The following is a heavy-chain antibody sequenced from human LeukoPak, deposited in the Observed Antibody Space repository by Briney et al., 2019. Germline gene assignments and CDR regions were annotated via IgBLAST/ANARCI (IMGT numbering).Heavy chain of an antibody. D-gene: IGHD3-3*01. CDR2: IVVGSGNT. V-gene: IGHV1-58*02. CDR3: AAEGTIFGVVPYGMDV. J-gene: IGHJ6*02. Sequence: GASVKVSCKASGFTFTSSAMQWVRQARGLRLEWIGWIVVGSGNTNYAQKFQERVTITRDMSTSTAYMELSSLRSEDTAVYYCAAEGTIFGVVPYGMDVWGQGTTVTVSS. CDR1: GFTFTSSA.